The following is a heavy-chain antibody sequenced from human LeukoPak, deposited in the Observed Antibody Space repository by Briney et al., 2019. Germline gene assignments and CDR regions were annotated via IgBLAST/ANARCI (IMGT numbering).Heavy chain of an antibody. V-gene: IGHV3-23*01. CDR1: GFTFRSYA. CDR3: AKVRVVPGDFQH. Sequence: PGGSLRLSCAASGFTFRSYAMSWVRQAPGKGLEWVSAISGSGGSTYYADSVKGRFTISRDNSKNTLYLQMNSLRAEDTAVYYCAKVRVVPGDFQHWGQGTLVTVSS. J-gene: IGHJ1*01. CDR2: ISGSGGST. D-gene: IGHD1-26*01.